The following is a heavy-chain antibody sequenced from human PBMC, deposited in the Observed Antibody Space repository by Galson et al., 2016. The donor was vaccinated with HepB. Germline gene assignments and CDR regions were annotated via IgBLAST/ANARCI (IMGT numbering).Heavy chain of an antibody. Sequence: SLRLSCAASGFSFSSYGMHWVRQSPGKGLEWVALIWSDGSNEYYADSVKGRFTVSRDNSKNTLYLQMNSLRAEDTAVYYCARGRIVGATRVAEYFQHWGQGTLLTVSS. D-gene: IGHD1-26*01. CDR2: IWSDGSNE. CDR3: ARGRIVGATRVAEYFQH. J-gene: IGHJ1*01. CDR1: GFSFSSYG. V-gene: IGHV3-33*01.